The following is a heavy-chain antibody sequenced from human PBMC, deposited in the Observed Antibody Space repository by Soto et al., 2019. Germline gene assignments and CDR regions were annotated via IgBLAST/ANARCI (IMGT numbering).Heavy chain of an antibody. CDR3: ARDASRLWFDY. V-gene: IGHV3-33*01. CDR1: GFTFSSYG. CDR2: IWYDGSNK. Sequence: QVQLVESGGGVVQPGRSLRLSCAASGFTFSSYGMHWVRQAPGKGLEWVAVIWYDGSNKYYADSVKGRFTISRDNYKNTLHLQMNSLRAEETAVYYCARDASRLWFDYWGQGTLVTVSS. J-gene: IGHJ4*02. D-gene: IGHD5-18*01.